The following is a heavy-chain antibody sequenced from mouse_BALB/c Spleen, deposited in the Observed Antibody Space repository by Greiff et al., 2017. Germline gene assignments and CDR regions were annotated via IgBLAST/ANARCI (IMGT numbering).Heavy chain of an antibody. CDR2: ISSGGSYT. D-gene: IGHD2-4*01. CDR1: GFTFSSYA. J-gene: IGHJ2*01. V-gene: IGHV5-9-3*01. Sequence: EVQRVESGGGLVQPGGSLKLSCAASGFTFSSYAMSWVRQTPGKRLEWVATISSGGSYTYYPDSVKGRFTISRDNAKNTLYLQMSSLRSEDTAMYYCARRMITYYFDYWGQGTTRTVSS. CDR3: ARRMITYYFDY.